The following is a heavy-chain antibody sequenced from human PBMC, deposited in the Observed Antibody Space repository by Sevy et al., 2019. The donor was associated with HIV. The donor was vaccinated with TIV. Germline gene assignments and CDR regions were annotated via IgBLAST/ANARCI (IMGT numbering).Heavy chain of an antibody. Sequence: GGSLRLSCAASGFSFSSYGMHWVRQAPGKGLEWVAVLWYDGRNKYYGDSVKGRFTISRDNSKNTLYLQMNSLRADDTAMYYCARAWGSYRYARLDYWGQGTLVTVSS. CDR1: GFSFSSYG. D-gene: IGHD3-16*02. CDR2: LWYDGRNK. V-gene: IGHV3-33*01. J-gene: IGHJ4*02. CDR3: ARAWGSYRYARLDY.